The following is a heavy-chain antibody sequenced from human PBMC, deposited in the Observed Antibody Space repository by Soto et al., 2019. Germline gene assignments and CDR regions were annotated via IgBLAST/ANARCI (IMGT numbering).Heavy chain of an antibody. CDR1: GLRVGDYA. Sequence: LRLSCTAFGLRVGDYAMSWFRQAPGKGLEWVGFIRSKAHGGTTEYAASVKGRFTISRDDSKSIAYLQVNSLKIEDTAVYYCTRPKAVADKISDYWGHGTLATV. J-gene: IGHJ4*01. V-gene: IGHV3-49*03. CDR3: TRPKAVADKISDY. CDR2: IRSKAHGGTT. D-gene: IGHD6-19*01.